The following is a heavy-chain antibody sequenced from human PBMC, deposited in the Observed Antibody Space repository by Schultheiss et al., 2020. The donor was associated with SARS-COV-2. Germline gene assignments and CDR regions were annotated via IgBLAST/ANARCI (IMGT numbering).Heavy chain of an antibody. Sequence: GGSLRLSCVASALNFDTSTMTWVRQAPGKGLEWVASISSTSSYIYYADSVKGRFTISRDNARNSMYLQMNSLRAEDAAVYYCASSGPIAACDWWGQGTLVIVAS. CDR2: ISSTSSYI. CDR3: ASSGPIAACDW. J-gene: IGHJ4*02. CDR1: ALNFDTST. V-gene: IGHV3-21*06. D-gene: IGHD3-9*01.